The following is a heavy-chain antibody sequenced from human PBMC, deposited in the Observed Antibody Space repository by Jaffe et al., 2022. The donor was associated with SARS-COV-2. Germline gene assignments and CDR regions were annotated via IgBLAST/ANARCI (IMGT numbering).Heavy chain of an antibody. CDR2: ISSEGRT. J-gene: IGHJ4*02. CDR1: GLAVSSTY. D-gene: IGHD1-1*01. Sequence: QLLETGGGLIQPGGSLRLSCAASGLAVSSTYMHWVRQAPGKGLEWVSIISSEGRTEYADSVKGRFTVSRDNSKNTLFLQMNSLRAEDTAVYYCARALYVTKWYNYIDYWGQGALVTVSS. CDR3: ARALYVTKWYNYIDY. V-gene: IGHV3-53*02.